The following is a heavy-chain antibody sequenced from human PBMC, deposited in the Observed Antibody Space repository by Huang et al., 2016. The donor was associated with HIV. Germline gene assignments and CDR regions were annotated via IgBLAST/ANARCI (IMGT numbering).Heavy chain of an antibody. CDR1: GGSITSSSYY. CDR3: ARHFSYYDSSGYTPWDAFDI. Sequence: QLQLQGSGPGLVKPSETLSLTCTVSGGSITSSSYYWGWIRQPPGKGLEWVGSIYYSGSTDYNQSLKSRVTVAVDTSKNQVSLKLGSVTAADTAVYYCARHFSYYDSSGYTPWDAFDIWGQGTMVTVSS. D-gene: IGHD3-22*01. CDR2: IYYSGST. V-gene: IGHV4-39*01. J-gene: IGHJ3*02.